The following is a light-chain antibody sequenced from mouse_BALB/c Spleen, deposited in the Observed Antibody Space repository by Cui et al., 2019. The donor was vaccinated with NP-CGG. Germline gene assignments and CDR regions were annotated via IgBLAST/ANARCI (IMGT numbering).Light chain of an antibody. CDR3: ALWYSNHWV. Sequence: ESALTTSPGETVTLTCRSSTGPVTTSNYANWVQEKPDHLFTGLIGGTNNRTPGVPARFSGSLIGDKAALTITGAQTEDETIYFCALWYSNHWVFGGGTKLTVL. CDR1: TGPVTTSNY. CDR2: GTN. V-gene: IGLV1*01. J-gene: IGLJ1*01.